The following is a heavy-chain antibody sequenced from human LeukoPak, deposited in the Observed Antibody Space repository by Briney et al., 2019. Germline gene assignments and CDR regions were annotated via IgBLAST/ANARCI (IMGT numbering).Heavy chain of an antibody. J-gene: IGHJ4*02. Sequence: PGGSLRLSCAASGFTFSNYWMHWVRQAPGKGLVWVSRITSDGISTSYADSVKGRFTISGDNAKNTLYLQMNNLRAEDTAVYYCARDYRSSMDYWGQGTLVTVSS. CDR2: ITSDGIST. CDR3: ARDYRSSMDY. D-gene: IGHD2-2*01. V-gene: IGHV3-74*01. CDR1: GFTFSNYW.